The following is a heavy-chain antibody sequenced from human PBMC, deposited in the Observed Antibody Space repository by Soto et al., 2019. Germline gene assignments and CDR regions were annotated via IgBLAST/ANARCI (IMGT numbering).Heavy chain of an antibody. CDR3: ARPRGYSYGFDY. D-gene: IGHD5-18*01. J-gene: IGHJ4*02. CDR2: ISAYNGNT. V-gene: IGHV1-18*01. Sequence: QVQLVQSGAEVKKPGASVKCSCKASGYPYTSSGISWVRKAPGQGREWMGWISAYNGNTNYAQKLQARVTMTTDTSTSTAYLELRSLRSDDTAVYYCARPRGYSYGFDYWGQGTLVTVSS. CDR1: GYPYTSSG.